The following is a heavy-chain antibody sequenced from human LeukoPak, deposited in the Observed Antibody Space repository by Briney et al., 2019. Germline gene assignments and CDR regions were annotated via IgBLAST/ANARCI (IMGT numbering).Heavy chain of an antibody. CDR1: GGSISSYY. Sequence: SETLSLTCTVSGGSISSYYWSWIRQPAGKGLEWIGRIYTSGSTNYNPSLKSRVTMSVDTSKNQFSLKLSSVTAADTAVYYCARARRYYYGSGSYQHYCYYYMDVWGKGTTVTISS. D-gene: IGHD3-10*01. J-gene: IGHJ6*03. V-gene: IGHV4-4*07. CDR3: ARARRYYYGSGSYQHYCYYYMDV. CDR2: IYTSGST.